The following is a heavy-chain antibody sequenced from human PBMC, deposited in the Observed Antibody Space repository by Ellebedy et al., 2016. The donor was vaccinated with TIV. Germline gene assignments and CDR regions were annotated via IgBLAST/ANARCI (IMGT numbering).Heavy chain of an antibody. CDR3: ARDTRFIDQQHNWFDP. CDR2: ISSSGSTI. D-gene: IGHD2-2*01. Sequence: GGSLRLSCAASGFTFSDYAMSWIRQAPGKGLEWLSYISSSGSTIYYVDSVKGRFTISRDNAKNSLYLQVNSLRAEDTAVYYCARDTRFIDQQHNWFDPWGQGAPVTVSS. J-gene: IGHJ5*02. CDR1: GFTFSDYA. V-gene: IGHV3-11*01.